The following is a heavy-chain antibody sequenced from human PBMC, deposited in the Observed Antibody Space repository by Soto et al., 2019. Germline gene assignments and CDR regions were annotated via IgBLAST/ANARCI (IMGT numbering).Heavy chain of an antibody. D-gene: IGHD2-8*01. CDR3: ARVYGYYYYYMDV. CDR1: GYSLTDNG. Sequence: QAYLEQSGAEVKKPGASVKVSCKASGYSLTDNGITWVRQASGQGLEYVGWISPDSGKTDYAQKFQGRVTMTRVTSINTVYMELSSLRSDDTAVYYCARVYGYYYYYMDVWGKGTTVTVSS. CDR2: ISPDSGKT. J-gene: IGHJ6*03. V-gene: IGHV1-8*01.